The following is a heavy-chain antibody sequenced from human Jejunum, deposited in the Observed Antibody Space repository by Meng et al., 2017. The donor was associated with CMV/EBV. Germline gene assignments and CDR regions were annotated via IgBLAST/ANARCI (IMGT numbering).Heavy chain of an antibody. D-gene: IGHD1-26*01. Sequence: AFTNFGIAWVRQAPGQGLEWMGWINSYNGEAYYSQKLQDRFTMTMDTSTDTAYMELRSLRFDDTALYYCARDRCKTCSSGWWFGPWSQGTLGTVSS. CDR2: INSYNGEA. CDR3: ARDRCKTCSSGWWFGP. J-gene: IGHJ5*02. CDR1: AFTNFG. V-gene: IGHV1-18*01.